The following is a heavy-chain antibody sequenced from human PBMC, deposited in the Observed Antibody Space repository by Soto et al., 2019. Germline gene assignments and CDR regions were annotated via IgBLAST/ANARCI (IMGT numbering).Heavy chain of an antibody. D-gene: IGHD1-26*01. CDR1: GYTFTSYG. Sequence: QVQLVQSGAEEKKPGASVKVSCKASGYTFTSYGLHWVRQAPGQRLEWMGWINAGNGNTKYSQKFQGRVTITRDTPASTVYMGLSSLRPEDTDVYSCASNHLGATPSGMDVWGQGTTVTVSS. J-gene: IGHJ6*02. CDR2: INAGNGNT. V-gene: IGHV1-3*05. CDR3: ASNHLGATPSGMDV.